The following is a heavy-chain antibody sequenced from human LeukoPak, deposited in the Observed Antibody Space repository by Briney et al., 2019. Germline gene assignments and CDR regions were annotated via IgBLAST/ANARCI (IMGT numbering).Heavy chain of an antibody. CDR1: GFTFSSYG. J-gene: IGHJ6*03. CDR3: AKAADQYYYYYFYYMDV. D-gene: IGHD2-2*01. Sequence: PGGSLRLSCAASGFTFSSYGMHWVRQAPGKGLEWVAVISFDGSSEDYAESVKGRFTISRDNSKNTLYLQMNSLRVEDTAVYYCAKAADQYYYYYFYYMDVWGKGTTVTVSS. CDR2: ISFDGSSE. V-gene: IGHV3-30*18.